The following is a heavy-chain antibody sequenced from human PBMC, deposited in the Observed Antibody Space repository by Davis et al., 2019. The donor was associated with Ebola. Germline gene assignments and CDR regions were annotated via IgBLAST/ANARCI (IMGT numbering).Heavy chain of an antibody. CDR3: TKDFDYENAY. D-gene: IGHD4-17*01. Sequence: GGSLRLSCAASGFTVSTNYMSWVRQAPGRGLEWTSVIYAGGNTYYADSVKGRFTISRDNSKNTLFLQMDSLRAEDTAVYYCTKDFDYENAYWGQGSLVTVSS. CDR1: GFTVSTNY. V-gene: IGHV3-53*01. J-gene: IGHJ4*02. CDR2: IYAGGNT.